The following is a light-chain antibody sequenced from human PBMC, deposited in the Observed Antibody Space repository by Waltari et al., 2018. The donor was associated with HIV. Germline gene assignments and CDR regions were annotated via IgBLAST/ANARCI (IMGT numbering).Light chain of an antibody. Sequence: QSALTQPASVSGSPGQSITISCTGTSSDVGSYNLVSWYQQHPGKAPKLMIYEVSKRPSGVSNRFSGSKSGNTASLTISGLQAEDEADYYCCSYAGSFSRVFGGGTKLTVL. CDR3: CSYAGSFSRV. J-gene: IGLJ2*01. V-gene: IGLV2-23*02. CDR1: SSDVGSYNL. CDR2: EVS.